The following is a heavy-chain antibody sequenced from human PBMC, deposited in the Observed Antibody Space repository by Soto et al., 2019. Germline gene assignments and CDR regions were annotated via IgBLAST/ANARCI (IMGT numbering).Heavy chain of an antibody. V-gene: IGHV3-15*07. CDR1: GVTLSSAW. CDR3: TTAPQRAMTEASAGS. J-gene: IGHJ4*02. Sequence: EVQLVESGGGFVEPGGSLRLSCAASGVTLSSAWVNWVRQAPGKGLEWVGRIKSKIDGGTTDYAAPVKGRFTLLLDDSETILYLQITILKSEDTAVDDCTTAPQRAMTEASAGSWGLGTLVAVSS. CDR2: IKSKIDGGTT. D-gene: IGHD2-15*01.